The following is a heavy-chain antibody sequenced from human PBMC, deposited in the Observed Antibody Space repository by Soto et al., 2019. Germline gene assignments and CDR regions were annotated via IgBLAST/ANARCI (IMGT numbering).Heavy chain of an antibody. V-gene: IGHV4-39*01. Sequence: SETLSLTCTVSGDSISTTAYYWGWIRQPPGKGLEWIGSIYYTGSTYYNPSLKSRVTISVDTSKNQFSLELSSVTAADTAVYYCARQDGYRGYWGQGTLVTVSS. CDR3: ARQDGYRGY. D-gene: IGHD5-12*01. J-gene: IGHJ4*02. CDR1: GDSISTTAYY. CDR2: IYYTGST.